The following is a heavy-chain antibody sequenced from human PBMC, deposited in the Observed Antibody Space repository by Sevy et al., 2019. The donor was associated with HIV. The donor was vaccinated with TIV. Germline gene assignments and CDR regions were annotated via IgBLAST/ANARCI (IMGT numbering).Heavy chain of an antibody. D-gene: IGHD3-22*01. CDR1: EFTFSYYW. CDR2: IKQDGSEK. J-gene: IGHJ4*02. CDR3: AKEGPGYNYDSSGYFPS. Sequence: GGSLRLSCAASEFTFSYYWMTWVRQAPGKGLEWVANIKQDGSEKYYVDSVKGRFTISRDNAKNSLYLQMNSLRAEDTAVYYCAKEGPGYNYDSSGYFPSWGQGTLVTVSS. V-gene: IGHV3-7*03.